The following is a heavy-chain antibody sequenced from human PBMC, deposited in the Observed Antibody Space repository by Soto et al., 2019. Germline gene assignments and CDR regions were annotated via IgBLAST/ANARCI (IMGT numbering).Heavy chain of an antibody. Sequence: GGSLRLSCAASGFTFSSYAMHWVRQAPGKGLEWVAVISYDGSNKYYADSVKGRFTISRDNSKNTLYLQMNSLRAEDTAVYYCARRGPRDYDFWCGYNYYGMDVWGQGTTVTVSS. V-gene: IGHV3-30-3*01. J-gene: IGHJ6*02. CDR2: ISYDGSNK. D-gene: IGHD3-3*01. CDR3: ARRGPRDYDFWCGYNYYGMDV. CDR1: GFTFSSYA.